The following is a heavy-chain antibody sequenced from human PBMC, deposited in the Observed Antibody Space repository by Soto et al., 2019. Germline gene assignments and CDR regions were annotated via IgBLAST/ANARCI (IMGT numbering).Heavy chain of an antibody. CDR1: GFTVSNNY. J-gene: IGHJ4*02. D-gene: IGHD6-25*01. V-gene: IGHV3-53*01. CDR2: IYSGGYT. Sequence: EVQLVESGGGLIQPGGSLRLSCAVSGFTVSNNYMSWVRQAPGKGLEGVSVIYSGGYTAYGDSVKGRFTISRDNSKNTIYPQIKSPRADHARVYYGAAQRGGGGYWGQGTLVTVSS. CDR3: AAQRGGGGY.